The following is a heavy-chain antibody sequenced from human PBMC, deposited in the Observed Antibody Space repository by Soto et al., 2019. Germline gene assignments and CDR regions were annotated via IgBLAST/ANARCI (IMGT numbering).Heavy chain of an antibody. J-gene: IGHJ4*02. CDR2: ISSSSSYT. Sequence: QVQLVESGGGLVKPGGSLRLSCAASGFTFSDYYMSWIRQAPGKGLEWVSYISSSSSYTNYADSVKGRFTISRDNAKNSLYLQMNSLRAEDTTVYYCARVAGGAAAGNENYFDYWGQGTLVTVSS. D-gene: IGHD6-13*01. CDR3: ARVAGGAAAGNENYFDY. V-gene: IGHV3-11*06. CDR1: GFTFSDYY.